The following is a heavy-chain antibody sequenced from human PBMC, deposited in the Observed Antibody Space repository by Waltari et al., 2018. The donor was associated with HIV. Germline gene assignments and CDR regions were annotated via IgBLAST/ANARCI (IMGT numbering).Heavy chain of an antibody. CDR1: GFTFSRYG. V-gene: IGHV3-30*18. Sequence: QVQLVESGGGVVQPGRSLRLSCAASGFTFSRYGMHWVRQAPGKGLEWVVVISYDENNKYYADSVKGRFTISRDNSKNTLWLQMNGLGAEDTAVYYCAKTVTLTQRGYFDYWGQGTLVTVSS. J-gene: IGHJ4*02. CDR3: AKTVTLTQRGYFDY. CDR2: ISYDENNK. D-gene: IGHD2-2*01.